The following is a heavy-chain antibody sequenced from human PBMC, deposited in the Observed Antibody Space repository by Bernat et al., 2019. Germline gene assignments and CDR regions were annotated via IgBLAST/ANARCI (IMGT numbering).Heavy chain of an antibody. V-gene: IGHV3-30-3*01. CDR3: ARDRTRRQYYDILTGKDY. J-gene: IGHJ4*02. Sequence: QEQLVESGGGVVQPGRSLRLSCAASGFSFSSYAMHWVRQAPGKGLEWVAVISYDGSNKYYADSVKGQFTISRDNSKNTLYLQMNSLRAEDTAVYYCARDRTRRQYYDILTGKDYWGQGTLVTVSS. CDR2: ISYDGSNK. D-gene: IGHD3-9*01. CDR1: GFSFSSYA.